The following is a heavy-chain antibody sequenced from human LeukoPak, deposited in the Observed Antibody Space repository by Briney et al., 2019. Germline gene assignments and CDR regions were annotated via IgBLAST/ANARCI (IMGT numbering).Heavy chain of an antibody. CDR1: GGSITSSSYY. CDR2: IYYSGST. CDR3: ARLTGYDWESSYDY. J-gene: IGHJ4*02. D-gene: IGHD5-12*01. V-gene: IGHV4-39*07. Sequence: SETLSLTCTVSGGSITSSSYYWGWIRQPPGKGLEWIGSIYYSGSTYYNPSLKSRVTISVDTSKNQFSLKLSSVTAADTAVYYCARLTGYDWESSYDYWGQGTLVTVSS.